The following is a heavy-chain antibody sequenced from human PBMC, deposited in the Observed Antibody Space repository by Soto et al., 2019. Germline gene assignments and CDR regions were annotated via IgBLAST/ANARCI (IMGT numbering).Heavy chain of an antibody. Sequence: QVQLVQSGAEVKKPGSSVKVSCKASGGTFSSYAISWVRQAPGQGLEWMGGIIPIFGTANYAQKFQGRVTITADESTSTAYMELSSLRAEDTAVYYCARDLNHGGIGGVYFDYWGQGTLVTVSS. CDR2: IIPIFGTA. D-gene: IGHD3-16*01. CDR1: GGTFSSYA. J-gene: IGHJ4*02. CDR3: ARDLNHGGIGGVYFDY. V-gene: IGHV1-69*01.